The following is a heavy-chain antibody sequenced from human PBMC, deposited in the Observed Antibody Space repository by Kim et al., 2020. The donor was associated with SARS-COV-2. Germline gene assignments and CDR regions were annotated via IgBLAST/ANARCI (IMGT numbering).Heavy chain of an antibody. CDR1: GGSISSGGYY. D-gene: IGHD3-10*01. Sequence: SETLSLTCTVSGGSISSGGYYWSWIRQHPGKGLEWIGYIYYSGSTYYNPSLKSRVTISVDTSKNQFSLKLSSVTAADTAVYYCARGPLKNPVPLGCYYYSRLDVFGPGATGPVS. V-gene: IGHV4-31*03. CDR3: ARGPLKNPVPLGCYYYSRLDV. J-gene: IGHJ6*02. CDR2: IYYSGST.